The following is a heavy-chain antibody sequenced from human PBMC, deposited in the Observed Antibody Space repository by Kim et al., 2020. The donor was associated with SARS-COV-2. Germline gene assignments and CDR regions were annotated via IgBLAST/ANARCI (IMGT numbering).Heavy chain of an antibody. V-gene: IGHV3-74*01. CDR2: ISLDGRTT. D-gene: IGHD5-12*01. CDR3: AMXXGXTSGRDY. J-gene: IGHJ4*02. Sequence: GESLKISCAASGLTSSPYWMNWVRQAPGKGLVWVSRISLDGRTTDYADNVKGRFTISRDNAKNTVYLHMHSLTGDDTAVYYCAMXXGXTSGRDYWGRGTLVTVS. CDR1: GLTSSPYW.